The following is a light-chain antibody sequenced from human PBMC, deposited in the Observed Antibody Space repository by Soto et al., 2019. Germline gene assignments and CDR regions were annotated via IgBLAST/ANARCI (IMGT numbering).Light chain of an antibody. CDR1: QGMSSY. CDR3: QHYNSYSEA. Sequence: DIQLTQSPSFLSASVVDRVTITCRATQGMSSYLAWYQQKPGKAPNLLIYAASTLQSGVPSRFSGSGSGTEFTLTISSLQPDDFATYYCQHYNSYSEAFGQGTKVDIK. V-gene: IGKV1-9*01. J-gene: IGKJ1*01. CDR2: AAS.